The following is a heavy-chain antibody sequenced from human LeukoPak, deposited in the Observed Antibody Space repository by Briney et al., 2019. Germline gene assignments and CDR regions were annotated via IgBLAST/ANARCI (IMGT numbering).Heavy chain of an antibody. D-gene: IGHD6-13*01. J-gene: IGHJ4*02. CDR3: ARGSSSWYDPFDY. CDR2: IYYSGST. Sequence: SETLSLTCAVYGGSFSGYYWSWIRQPPGKGLEWIGYIYYSGSTNYNPSLKSRVTISVDTSKNQFSLKLSSVTAADTAVYYCARGSSSWYDPFDYWGQGTLVTVSS. CDR1: GGSFSGYY. V-gene: IGHV4-59*01.